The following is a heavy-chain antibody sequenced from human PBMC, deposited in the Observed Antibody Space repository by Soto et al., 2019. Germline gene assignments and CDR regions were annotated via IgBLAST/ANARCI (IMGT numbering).Heavy chain of an antibody. Sequence: DVQLLESGGHLVQPGGSLRLSCAASGFTFSSYAMSWVRPAPGKGLEWVSSVSAGGDMTYYSDSVKGRFTISRDNSNNALFLQMNSLRIEDTALYYCARGGRGGWGSPASYYYSGLDVWGQGATVTVS. D-gene: IGHD3-10*01. CDR2: VSAGGDMT. CDR1: GFTFSSYA. J-gene: IGHJ6*02. CDR3: ARGGRGGWGSPASYYYSGLDV. V-gene: IGHV3-23*01.